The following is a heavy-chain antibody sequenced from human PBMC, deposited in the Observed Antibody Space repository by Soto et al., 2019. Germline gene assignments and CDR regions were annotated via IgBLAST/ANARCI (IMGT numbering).Heavy chain of an antibody. CDR2: INPSGGST. Sequence: QVQLVQSGAEVKKPGASVKVSCKASGYTFTSYYMHWVRQAPGQGLEWMGIINPSGGSTSYAQKFQGRVTMTRDTSTSTVYMELSSLRSEDTAVYYCARYYLGAAGTYYFDYWGQGTLVTVSS. CDR1: GYTFTSYY. CDR3: ARYYLGAAGTYYFDY. J-gene: IGHJ4*02. D-gene: IGHD6-13*01. V-gene: IGHV1-46*03.